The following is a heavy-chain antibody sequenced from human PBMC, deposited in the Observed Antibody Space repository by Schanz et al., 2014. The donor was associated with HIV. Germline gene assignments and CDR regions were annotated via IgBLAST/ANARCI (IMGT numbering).Heavy chain of an antibody. CDR2: INHSGST. V-gene: IGHV4-34*01. CDR1: GGSFRDYS. D-gene: IGHD2-2*01. J-gene: IGHJ6*02. CDR3: ARGPFPGFSISAYYYYNGMDV. Sequence: QVQLQQWGAGLLKPSETLSLTCAVYGGSFRDYSWTWIRQPPGKGLEWIGEINHSGSTNYNPSLKSRVPMSVDTFKNQFSRKVRSVTAADTAVYYCARGPFPGFSISAYYYYNGMDVWGQGTTVTVFS.